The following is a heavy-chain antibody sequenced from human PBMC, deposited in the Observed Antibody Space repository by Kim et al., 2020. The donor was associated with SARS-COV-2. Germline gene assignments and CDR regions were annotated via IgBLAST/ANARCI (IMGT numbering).Heavy chain of an antibody. CDR3: AKSFYPHDAFDI. J-gene: IGHJ3*02. Sequence: FDADSVKGRFTISRDNSKNSLYLQMTSLRTDDTALYYCAKSFYPHDAFDIWGQGTMVTVSS. V-gene: IGHV3-43*01.